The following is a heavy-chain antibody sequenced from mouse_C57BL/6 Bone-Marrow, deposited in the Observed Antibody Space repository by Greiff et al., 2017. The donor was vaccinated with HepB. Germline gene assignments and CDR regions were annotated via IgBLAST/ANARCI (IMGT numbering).Heavy chain of an antibody. CDR3: ARSYFGSSQSFDY. Sequence: EVHLVESGGGLVQPGGSRKLSCAASGFTFSSFGLHWVRQAPDKGLEWVAYISSASSSIYYADTVKGRFTISRDKPKNTLFLQMTILRSEDTAMYYCARSYFGSSQSFDYWGQGTTLTVSS. CDR2: ISSASSSI. V-gene: IGHV5-17*02. D-gene: IGHD1-1*01. J-gene: IGHJ2*01. CDR1: GFTFSSFG.